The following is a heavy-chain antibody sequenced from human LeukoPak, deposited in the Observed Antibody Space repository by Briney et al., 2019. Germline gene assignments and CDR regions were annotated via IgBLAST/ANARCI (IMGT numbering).Heavy chain of an antibody. D-gene: IGHD3-22*01. Sequence: NPSETLSLTCSVSGYSISSDYYWVWIRQSPGKGLEWIGSIYHTGPIYQNPSLKSRVTISLDTSKNQFSLKLSSVTAADTAVYYCARHPRPGALYYDSSGYYPFDYWGQGTLVTVSS. CDR2: IYHTGPI. J-gene: IGHJ4*02. CDR3: ARHPRPGALYYDSSGYYPFDY. CDR1: GYSISSDYY. V-gene: IGHV4-38-2*02.